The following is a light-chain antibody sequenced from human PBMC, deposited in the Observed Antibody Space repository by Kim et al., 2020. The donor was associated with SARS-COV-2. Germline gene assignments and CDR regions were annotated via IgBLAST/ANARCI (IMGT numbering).Light chain of an antibody. CDR3: NSRDSNDYVV. J-gene: IGLJ2*01. CDR2: GKN. CDR1: SLRSYY. Sequence: SSELTQDPAVSVALGQTVKITCPGDSLRSYYATWYQQNPGQAPIPVISGKNNRPSGLPDRFSGSSSGNTASLTITGTQAGAEADYYCNSRDSNDYVVFG. V-gene: IGLV3-19*01.